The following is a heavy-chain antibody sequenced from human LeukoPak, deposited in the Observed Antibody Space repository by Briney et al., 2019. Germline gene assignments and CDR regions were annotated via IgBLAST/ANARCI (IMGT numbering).Heavy chain of an antibody. CDR1: GFTVSSNY. CDR2: IYSGGST. Sequence: GGSLRLSCAASGFTVSSNYMSWVRQAPGKGLEWVSVIYSGGSTYYADSVKGRFTISRDNSKNTLYLQMNSLRAEDTAVYYCARDMLRYYYDSSGPIDYWGQGTLVTVSS. D-gene: IGHD3-22*01. CDR3: ARDMLRYYYDSSGPIDY. V-gene: IGHV3-53*05. J-gene: IGHJ4*02.